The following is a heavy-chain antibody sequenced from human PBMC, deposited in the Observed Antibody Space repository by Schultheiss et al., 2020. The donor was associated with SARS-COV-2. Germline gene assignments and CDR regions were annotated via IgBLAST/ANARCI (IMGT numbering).Heavy chain of an antibody. CDR2: ISSSSSYI. Sequence: GGSLRLSCAASGFTFSSYWMSWVRQAPGKGLEWVSSISSSSSYIYYADSVKGRFTISRDNAKNSLYLQMNSLRAEDTAVYYCARDLQVGSYYDSRGYYQTRPYGMDVWGQGTTVTVSS. D-gene: IGHD3-22*01. CDR1: GFTFSSYW. V-gene: IGHV3-21*01. CDR3: ARDLQVGSYYDSRGYYQTRPYGMDV. J-gene: IGHJ6*02.